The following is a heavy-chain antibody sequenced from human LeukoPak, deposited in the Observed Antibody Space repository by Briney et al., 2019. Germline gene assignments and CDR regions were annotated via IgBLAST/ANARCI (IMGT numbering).Heavy chain of an antibody. V-gene: IGHV3-7*04. Sequence: GGSLRLSCAASRFTFSSYWMCWVRQAPGKGLEWVANIKQDGSEKYYVDSVRGRFTISRDNAKNSLYLQMNSLKAEDTAVYYCARAVGNSGSDYWGQGTLVTVSS. D-gene: IGHD4-23*01. CDR2: IKQDGSEK. CDR1: RFTFSSYW. J-gene: IGHJ4*02. CDR3: ARAVGNSGSDY.